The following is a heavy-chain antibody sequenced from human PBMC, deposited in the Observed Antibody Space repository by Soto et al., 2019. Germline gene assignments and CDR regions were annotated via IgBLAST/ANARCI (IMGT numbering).Heavy chain of an antibody. Sequence: QVQLVESGGGVVQPGGSLRLSCAASGFTFSSYGMHWVRQAPGKGLEWVAVISYDGSHKYYADSVKGRFPISRDNSKNTLYMQMTSLNTDDTAVDYCARDVGGNYYDNNGLDYRGQGTLVTVSS. CDR3: ARDVGGNYYDNNGLDY. J-gene: IGHJ4*02. V-gene: IGHV3-30*03. D-gene: IGHD3-22*01. CDR2: ISYDGSHK. CDR1: GFTFSSYG.